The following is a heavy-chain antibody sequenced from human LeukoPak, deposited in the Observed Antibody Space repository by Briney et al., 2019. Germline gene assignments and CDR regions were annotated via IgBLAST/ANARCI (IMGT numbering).Heavy chain of an antibody. CDR3: AREVVVVVAATFGWFDP. D-gene: IGHD2-15*01. V-gene: IGHV3-20*04. J-gene: IGHJ5*02. CDR2: INWNGGST. CDR1: GFTFDDYG. Sequence: GGSLRLSCAASGFTFDDYGMSWVRQAPGKGLEWVSGINWNGGSTGYADSVKGRFTISRDNAKNSLYPQMNSLRAEDTALYYCAREVVVVVAATFGWFDPWGQGTLVTVSS.